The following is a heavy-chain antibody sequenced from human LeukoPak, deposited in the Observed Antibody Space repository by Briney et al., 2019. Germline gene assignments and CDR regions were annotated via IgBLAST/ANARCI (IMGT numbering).Heavy chain of an antibody. J-gene: IGHJ5*02. CDR2: IYTSGST. D-gene: IGHD3-10*01. Sequence: SSETLSLTCTVSGGSISSGSYYWSWIRQPAGKGLEWIGRIYTSGSTNYNPSLKSRVTISADTSKNQFSLKLSSVTAADTAVYYCARDLGLWFGELYGWFDPWGQGTLVTVSS. CDR3: ARDLGLWFGELYGWFDP. CDR1: GGSISSGSYY. V-gene: IGHV4-61*02.